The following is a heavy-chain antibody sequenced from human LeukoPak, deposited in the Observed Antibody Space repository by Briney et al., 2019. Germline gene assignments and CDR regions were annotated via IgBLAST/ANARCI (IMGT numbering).Heavy chain of an antibody. CDR1: GGSISSYY. CDR2: IYTSGST. V-gene: IGHV4-4*07. D-gene: IGHD3-10*01. J-gene: IGHJ4*02. CDR3: VVRGVISDFDY. Sequence: SETLSLTCTVSGGSISSYYWSWIRQPAGKGLEWIGRIYTSGSTDYNPSLKSRVTMSVDTSKNQFSLKLSSVTAADTAVYYCVVRGVISDFDYWGQGTLVTVSS.